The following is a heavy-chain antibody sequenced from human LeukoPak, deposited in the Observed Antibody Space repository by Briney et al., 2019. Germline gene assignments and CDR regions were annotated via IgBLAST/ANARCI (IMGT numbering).Heavy chain of an antibody. V-gene: IGHV3-48*01. CDR2: ISSSSSTT. CDR3: ARGPGSAWYGAYWFDP. J-gene: IGHJ5*02. Sequence: GGSLRLSCAASGFTFTSFSMNWVRQAPGKGLEWVSYISSSSSTTYYADSVRGRFTISRDNAKESVFLQMNSLRVEDTAVYYCARGPGSAWYGAYWFDPWGQRTLVTVSS. CDR1: GFTFTSFS. D-gene: IGHD4/OR15-4a*01.